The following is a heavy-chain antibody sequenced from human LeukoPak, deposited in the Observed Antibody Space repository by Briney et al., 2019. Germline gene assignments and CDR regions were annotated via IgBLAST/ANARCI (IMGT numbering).Heavy chain of an antibody. J-gene: IGHJ4*02. CDR2: VNPSGGST. CDR1: GYTFTNYY. Sequence: GASVKVSCKASGYTFTNYYMYWVRQAPGQGLEWMGIVNPSGGSTTYAQKFKGRVTMTRDTSTSAVYMELSSLRSEDTALYYCARAYYYDSSAYYPRGDYWGQGTLVTVSS. D-gene: IGHD3-22*01. CDR3: ARAYYYDSSAYYPRGDY. V-gene: IGHV1-46*01.